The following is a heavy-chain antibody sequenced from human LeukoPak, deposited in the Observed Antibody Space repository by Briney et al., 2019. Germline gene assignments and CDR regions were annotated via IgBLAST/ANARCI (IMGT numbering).Heavy chain of an antibody. CDR1: GFTVSDNY. CDR2: IYSGGKT. J-gene: IGHJ4*02. CDR3: ARLLREYCSSTSCNRINLDY. Sequence: PGGSPRLSCAASGFTVSDNYMSWVRQAPGKGLEWVSVIYSGGKTYYADSVKGRLTISRENSKNTLYLQMNSLRVEDTAVYYCARLLREYCSSTSCNRINLDYWGQGTLVTVSS. D-gene: IGHD2-2*01. V-gene: IGHV3-66*01.